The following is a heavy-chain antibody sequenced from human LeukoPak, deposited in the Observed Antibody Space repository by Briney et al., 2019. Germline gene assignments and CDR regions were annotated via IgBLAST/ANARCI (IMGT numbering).Heavy chain of an antibody. D-gene: IGHD3-22*01. Sequence: SETLSLTCAVYGGSFSGYYWSWIRQPPGKGLEWIGEINHSGSTNYNPSLKSRVTISVDTSKNQFSLKLSSVTAADTAVYYCARDPHYYDSSGYLPFDYWGQGTLVTVSS. CDR1: GGSFSGYY. CDR2: INHSGST. CDR3: ARDPHYYDSSGYLPFDY. J-gene: IGHJ4*02. V-gene: IGHV4-34*01.